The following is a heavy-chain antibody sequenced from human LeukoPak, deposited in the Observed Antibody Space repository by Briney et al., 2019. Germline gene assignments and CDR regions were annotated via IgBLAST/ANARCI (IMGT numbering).Heavy chain of an antibody. Sequence: SKTLSLTCTVSGGSISNYYWSWIRQPPGKGLEWIRYIYYSGNTNYNPSLRSRVTISVDTSKNQFSLKLSSVTAADTAVYYCARGYYDILTGKGYFDYWGQGTLVTVSS. CDR1: GGSISNYY. D-gene: IGHD3-9*01. CDR2: IYYSGNT. V-gene: IGHV4-59*08. CDR3: ARGYYDILTGKGYFDY. J-gene: IGHJ4*02.